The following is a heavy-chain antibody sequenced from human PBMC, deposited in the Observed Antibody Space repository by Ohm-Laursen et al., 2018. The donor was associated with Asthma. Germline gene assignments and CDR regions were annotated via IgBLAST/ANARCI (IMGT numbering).Heavy chain of an antibody. V-gene: IGHV3-23*01. D-gene: IGHD2-2*01. Sequence: SLRLSCAASGFTFSSYAMSWVRQAPGKGLEGVSAISGSGGSTYYADSVKGRFTISRDNSKNTLYLQMNSLRAEDTAVYYCAKGSTSQVVPAANVLIDYYYYYGMDVWGQGTTVTVSS. CDR1: GFTFSSYA. CDR2: ISGSGGST. CDR3: AKGSTSQVVPAANVLIDYYYYYGMDV. J-gene: IGHJ6*02.